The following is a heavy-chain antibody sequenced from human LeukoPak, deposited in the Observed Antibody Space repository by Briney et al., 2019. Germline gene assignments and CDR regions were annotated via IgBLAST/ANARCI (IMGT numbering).Heavy chain of an antibody. CDR2: ISSSGDNT. V-gene: IGHV3-23*01. D-gene: IGHD5-12*01. Sequence: GGSLRLSCAASGFTFSNYAMSWVRQAPGKGLEWVSTISSSGDNTHYPDFVKGRFTISRDNSKNTLYLQMNTLRAEDTAIFYCARRGWLINFDYWGQGTLVTVSS. J-gene: IGHJ4*02. CDR1: GFTFSNYA. CDR3: ARRGWLINFDY.